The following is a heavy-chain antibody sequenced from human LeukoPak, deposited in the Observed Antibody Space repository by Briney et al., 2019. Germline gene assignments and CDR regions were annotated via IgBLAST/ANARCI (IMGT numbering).Heavy chain of an antibody. CDR3: ARDIEAAGLFLDY. CDR2: LKYDGSEK. D-gene: IGHD6-13*01. Sequence: PGGSLSLSCAASGFTFSSYWMRWVPQAPGKGLEGGVNLKYDGSEKYYVDSVKGRFTISRDNANNSLYLQMNSLRAEDTAVYYCARDIEAAGLFLDYWGQGTLVTVSS. J-gene: IGHJ4*02. V-gene: IGHV3-7*01. CDR1: GFTFSSYW.